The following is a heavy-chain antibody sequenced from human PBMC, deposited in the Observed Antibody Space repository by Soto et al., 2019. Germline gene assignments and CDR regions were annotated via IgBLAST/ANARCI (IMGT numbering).Heavy chain of an antibody. V-gene: IGHV3-30*18. Sequence: GGSLRLSCAASGFTFSSYGMHWVRQAPGKGLEWVAVISYDGSNKYYADSVKGRFTISRDNSKNTLYLQMNSLRAEDTAVYYCAKDLRDIVARWRAVAGGLDYWGQGTLVTVSS. CDR1: GFTFSSYG. J-gene: IGHJ4*02. D-gene: IGHD5-12*01. CDR3: AKDLRDIVARWRAVAGGLDY. CDR2: ISYDGSNK.